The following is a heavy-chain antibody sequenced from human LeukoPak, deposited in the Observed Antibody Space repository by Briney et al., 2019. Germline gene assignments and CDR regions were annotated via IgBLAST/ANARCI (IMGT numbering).Heavy chain of an antibody. CDR3: AKAPYDTSGFSSPNYFDY. D-gene: IGHD3-22*01. CDR1: GFTFSSYA. V-gene: IGHV3-23*01. Sequence: GGSLRLSCAASGFTFSSYAMSWVRQAPGKGLEWISTITAIGVTTYYADSVKGRFTISRDNSKNTLFLQMNSLRAEDTAVYYCAKAPYDTSGFSSPNYFDYWGQGTLVTVSS. J-gene: IGHJ4*02. CDR2: ITAIGVTT.